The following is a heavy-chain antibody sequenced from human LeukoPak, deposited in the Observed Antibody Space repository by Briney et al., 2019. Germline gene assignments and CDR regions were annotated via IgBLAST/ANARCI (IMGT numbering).Heavy chain of an antibody. CDR1: GFTFSSYA. Sequence: GGSLRLSCAASGFTFSSYAMSWVRQAPGKGLEWVSAISGSGGSTYYADSVKGRFTISRDNAKNSLYLQMNSLRAEDTAVYYCASQGGLRGFDYWGQGTLVTVSS. J-gene: IGHJ4*02. CDR3: ASQGGLRGFDY. D-gene: IGHD3-16*01. V-gene: IGHV3-23*01. CDR2: ISGSGGST.